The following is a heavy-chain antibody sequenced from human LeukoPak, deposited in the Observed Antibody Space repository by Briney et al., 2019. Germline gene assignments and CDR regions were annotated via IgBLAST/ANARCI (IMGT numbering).Heavy chain of an antibody. V-gene: IGHV4-34*01. CDR2: INHSGYT. Sequence: SETLSQTCAFGGGSCSNYFCVGIRRPPGKEVEWIGEINHSGYTTYKPSLRSRVTISSDSSKSQFSLRLSSVTAADTAVYYCTRSLSGDHKPPYDYWGQGTLVTVSS. J-gene: IGHJ4*02. D-gene: IGHD3-10*02. CDR1: GGSCSNYF. CDR3: TRSLSGDHKPPYDY.